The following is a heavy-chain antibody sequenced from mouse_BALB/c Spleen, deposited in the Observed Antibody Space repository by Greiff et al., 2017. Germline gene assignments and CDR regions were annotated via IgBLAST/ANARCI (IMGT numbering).Heavy chain of an antibody. CDR1: GYSITSDYA. Sequence: EVKLQESGPGLVKPSQSLSLTCTVTGYSITSDYAWNWIRQFPGNKLEWMGYISYSGSTSYNPSLKSRISITRDTSKNQFFLQLNSVTTEDTATYYCARGVGDYAMDYWGQGTSVTVSS. CDR2: ISYSGST. CDR3: ARGVGDYAMDY. D-gene: IGHD6-1*01. J-gene: IGHJ4*01. V-gene: IGHV3-2*02.